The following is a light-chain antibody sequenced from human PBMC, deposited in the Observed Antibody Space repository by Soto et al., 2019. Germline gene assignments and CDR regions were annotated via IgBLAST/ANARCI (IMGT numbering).Light chain of an antibody. V-gene: IGKV3-20*01. Sequence: EIVLTQSPETLSLSPGERATLSCWASRTIMNSFLAWYQQRPGQAPRLLIYGASSRATGIPDRFSGSGSGTDFTLTISRLEPEDFAVYYCQQYSGSPQTFGQGTKLEIK. CDR1: RTIMNSF. CDR3: QQYSGSPQT. J-gene: IGKJ1*01. CDR2: GAS.